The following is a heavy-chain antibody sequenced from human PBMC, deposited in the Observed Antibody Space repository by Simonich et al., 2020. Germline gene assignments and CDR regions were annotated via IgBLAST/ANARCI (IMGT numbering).Heavy chain of an antibody. Sequence: EVQLVESGGGLVKPGGSLRLSCAASGFTFSSYSMNWVRQAPGKGLEWVSSISSSSSYIYYADYVKGRFTISRDNAKNSLYLQMNSLRAEDTAVYYWARWIAVAGTGAYGMDVWGQGTTVTVSS. CDR1: GFTFSSYS. J-gene: IGHJ6*02. CDR2: ISSSSSYI. D-gene: IGHD6-19*01. V-gene: IGHV3-21*01. CDR3: ARWIAVAGTGAYGMDV.